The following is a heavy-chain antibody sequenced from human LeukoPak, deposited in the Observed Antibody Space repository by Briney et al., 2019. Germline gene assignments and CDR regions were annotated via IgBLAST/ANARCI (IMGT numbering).Heavy chain of an antibody. D-gene: IGHD3-9*01. CDR1: GGSISSYY. CDR2: IYYSGST. CDR3: ARADYGILSIDY. J-gene: IGHJ4*02. Sequence: PSETLSLTCTVSGGSISSYYWSWIRQPPGKGLEWIGYIYYSGSTNYNPSLKSRVTISVDTSKNQFSLKLSSVTAADTAVYYCARADYGILSIDYWGQGTLVTVSS. V-gene: IGHV4-59*01.